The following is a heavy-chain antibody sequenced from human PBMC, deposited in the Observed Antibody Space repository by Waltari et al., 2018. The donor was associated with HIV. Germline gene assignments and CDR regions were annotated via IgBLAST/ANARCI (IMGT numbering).Heavy chain of an antibody. V-gene: IGHV1-18*01. D-gene: IGHD3-22*01. CDR3: ARVPGRRYYDSSGYQGGYFDY. Sequence: QVQLVQSGAEVKKPGASVKVYCKASGYTFTSYGISWVRQAPGPGLEWMGWISAYNGNTNYAQKLQGRVTMTTDTSTSTAYMELRSLRSDDTAVYYCARVPGRRYYDSSGYQGGYFDYWGQGTLVTVSS. J-gene: IGHJ4*02. CDR1: GYTFTSYG. CDR2: ISAYNGNT.